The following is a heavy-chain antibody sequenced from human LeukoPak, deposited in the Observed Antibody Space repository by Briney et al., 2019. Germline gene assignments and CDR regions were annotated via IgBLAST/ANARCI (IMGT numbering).Heavy chain of an antibody. CDR1: GGTFSTLD. V-gene: IGHV1-69*01. CDR3: ARLGSGYDPGDF. D-gene: IGHD5-12*01. Sequence: SVKVSCTASGGTFSTLDISWVRQAPGHGLEWMGGIIPLFGPANYAQKFQDRVTIIADVSTTTAYMELSSLRSEDTAVYYCARLGSGYDPGDFWGQGTLVTVST. J-gene: IGHJ4*02. CDR2: IIPLFGPA.